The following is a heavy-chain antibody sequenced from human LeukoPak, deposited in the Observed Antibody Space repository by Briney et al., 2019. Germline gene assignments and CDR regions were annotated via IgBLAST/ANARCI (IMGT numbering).Heavy chain of an antibody. Sequence: VTSVKVSCKASGGTFSSYAISWVRQAPGQGLEWMGGIIPIFGPANYAQKFQGRVTITTDESTSTAYMELSSLRSEDTAVYYCARDSEQLVPDAFDIWGQGTMVTVSS. CDR3: ARDSEQLVPDAFDI. CDR1: GGTFSSYA. V-gene: IGHV1-69*05. CDR2: IIPIFGPA. J-gene: IGHJ3*02. D-gene: IGHD6-6*01.